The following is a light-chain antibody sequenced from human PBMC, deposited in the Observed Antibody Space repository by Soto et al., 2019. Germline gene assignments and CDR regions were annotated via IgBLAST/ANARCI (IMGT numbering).Light chain of an antibody. CDR3: SSFTSSLTLV. V-gene: IGLV2-14*01. Sequence: QSVLTQPASVSGSPGQSIAISCTGTSSDIGAYNYVSWYQHHPGRAPKLMIYEVSNRPSGVSNRFSGSKSGNTASLTISGLQADDEADYYCSSFTSSLTLVFGGGTKVT. CDR2: EVS. CDR1: SSDIGAYNY. J-gene: IGLJ2*01.